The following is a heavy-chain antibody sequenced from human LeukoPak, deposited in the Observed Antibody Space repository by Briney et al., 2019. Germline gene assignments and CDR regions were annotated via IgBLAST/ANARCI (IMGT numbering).Heavy chain of an antibody. V-gene: IGHV3-7*01. CDR3: ARASDSGYDYFPGDY. CDR2: IKQDGSEK. D-gene: IGHD5-12*01. CDR1: GFTFSSYW. J-gene: IGHJ4*02. Sequence: PGGSLRLSCAASGFTFSSYWMSWVRQAPGEGLEWVANIKQDGSEKYYVDSVKGRFTISRDNAKNSLYLQMNSLRAEDTAVYYCARASDSGYDYFPGDYWGQGTLVTVSS.